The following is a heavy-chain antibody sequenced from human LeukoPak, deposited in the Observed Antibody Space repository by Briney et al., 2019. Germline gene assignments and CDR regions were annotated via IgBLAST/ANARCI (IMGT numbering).Heavy chain of an antibody. Sequence: GGSLRLSCAASGYTFSSYAMSWVRQAPGQGLEWVSAISGSGGSTYYADSVKGRFTISRDNSMNTPYMQMNSLRAEDTAVYYCAELTGDLHTFDYWGQGTLGTVSS. CDR2: ISGSGGST. V-gene: IGHV3-23*01. CDR3: AELTGDLHTFDY. CDR1: GYTFSSYA. J-gene: IGHJ4*02. D-gene: IGHD7-27*01.